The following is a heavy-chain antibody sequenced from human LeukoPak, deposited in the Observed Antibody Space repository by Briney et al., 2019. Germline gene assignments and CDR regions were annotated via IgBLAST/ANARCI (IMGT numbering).Heavy chain of an antibody. CDR3: ARGAGAYSHPYDY. V-gene: IGHV3-53*01. J-gene: IGHJ4*02. CDR1: GFTVSSNS. CDR2: IYSDNT. D-gene: IGHD4/OR15-4a*01. Sequence: GGSLRLSCTVSGFTVSSNSMSWVRQAPGKGLEWGSFIYSDNTHYSYSEKGRFTISRDNSKNTLYLQMQSLRAEDTAVSYCARGAGAYSHPYDYWGQGTLVTVSS.